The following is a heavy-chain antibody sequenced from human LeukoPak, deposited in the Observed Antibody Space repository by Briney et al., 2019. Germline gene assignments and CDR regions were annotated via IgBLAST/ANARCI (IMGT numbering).Heavy chain of an antibody. CDR2: IYYSGST. J-gene: IGHJ3*02. CDR3: ARHTSGWHDAFDI. V-gene: IGHV4-39*01. CDR1: GGSISSSSYY. D-gene: IGHD6-19*01. Sequence: SETLSLTCTVPGGSISSSSYYWGWIRQPPGQGLEWIGSIYYSGSTYYNPSLKSRVTISVDTSKSQFSLRLSSVTAADTAVYYCARHTSGWHDAFDIWGQGTMVTVSS.